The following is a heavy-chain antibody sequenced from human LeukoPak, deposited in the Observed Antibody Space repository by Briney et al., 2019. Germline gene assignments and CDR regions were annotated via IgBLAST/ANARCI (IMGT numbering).Heavy chain of an antibody. J-gene: IGHJ6*03. D-gene: IGHD5-12*01. Sequence: SVKVSCKASGGTFSSYAISWVRQAPGQGLEWMGGIIPILGTANYAQKFQGRVTITTDESTSTAYMELSSLRSEDTAVYYCARDSGGYDFRGVYYYYYMDVWGKGTTVTVSS. CDR3: ARDSGGYDFRGVYYYYYMDV. V-gene: IGHV1-69*05. CDR1: GGTFSSYA. CDR2: IIPILGTA.